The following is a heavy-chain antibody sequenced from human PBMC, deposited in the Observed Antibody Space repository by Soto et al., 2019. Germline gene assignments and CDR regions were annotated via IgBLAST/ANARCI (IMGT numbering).Heavy chain of an antibody. CDR3: AKYDFWSISRRFDY. CDR2: ISGSSGST. V-gene: IGHV3-23*01. D-gene: IGHD3-3*01. J-gene: IGHJ4*02. CDR1: GFTFSSYA. Sequence: PGGPLTLSCVTSGFTFSSYALIRARQSPGKGLEGVLDISGSSGSTYYADSVKGRFTISRDNSKNTLYLQMNSLRAEDTAVYYCAKYDFWSISRRFDYWGQGTLVTVSS.